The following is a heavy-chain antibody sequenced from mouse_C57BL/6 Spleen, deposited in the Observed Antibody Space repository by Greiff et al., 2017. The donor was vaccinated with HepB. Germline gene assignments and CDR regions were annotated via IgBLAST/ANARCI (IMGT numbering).Heavy chain of an antibody. D-gene: IGHD2-3*01. V-gene: IGHV1-55*01. CDR1: GYTFTSYW. CDR2: IYPGSGST. Sequence: VQLQQPGAELVKPGASVKMSCKASGYTFTSYWITWVKQRPGQGLEWIGDIYPGSGSTNYNEKFKSKATLTVDTSSSTAYMQLSSLTSEDSAVYYCARRYGYYGGWYFDVWGTGTTVTVSS. J-gene: IGHJ1*03. CDR3: ARRYGYYGGWYFDV.